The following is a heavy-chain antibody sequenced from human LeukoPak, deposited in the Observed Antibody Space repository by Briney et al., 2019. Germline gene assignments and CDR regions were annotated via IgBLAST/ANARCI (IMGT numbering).Heavy chain of an antibody. CDR3: ARTLFFDY. V-gene: IGHV4-38-2*02. Sequence: PSETLSLTCTVSGYSISSGYYWGWILQTPGKGLEWIGSIYHSGRTSYNPSLKSRVTISIDTSKNQFSLKLSSVTAADTAVYYCARTLFFDYWGQGTLVTVSS. CDR1: GYSISSGYY. J-gene: IGHJ4*02. CDR2: IYHSGRT.